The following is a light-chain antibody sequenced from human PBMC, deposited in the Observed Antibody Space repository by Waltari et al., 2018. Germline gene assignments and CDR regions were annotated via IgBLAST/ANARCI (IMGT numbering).Light chain of an antibody. CDR2: EVD. CDR3: CSYAGSSSNWV. V-gene: IGLV2-23*02. CDR1: TAMIANNKL. J-gene: IGLJ3*02. Sequence: QSALTQPAPVSGSPGQSIALSCATTTAMIANNKLFSWYHPHPGKALNVIIYEVDKRPSGVSARLSGSSTCNTASLTISGLQAADEADYYCCSYAGSSSNWVFGGGTKVTVL.